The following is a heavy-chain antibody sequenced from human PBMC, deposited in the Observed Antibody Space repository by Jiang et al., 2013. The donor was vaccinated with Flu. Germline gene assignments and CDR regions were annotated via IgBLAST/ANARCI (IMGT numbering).Heavy chain of an antibody. CDR2: IIPIFGTA. Sequence: GAEVKKPGSSVKVSCKASGGTFSSYAISWVRQAPGQGLEWMGGIIPIFGTANYAQKFQGRVTITADKSTSTAYMELSSLRSEDTAVYYCARDGLEAAAGTGAFDIWGQGTMVTVSS. CDR1: GGTFSSYA. J-gene: IGHJ3*02. CDR3: ARDGLEAAAGTGAFDI. V-gene: IGHV1-69*06. D-gene: IGHD6-13*01.